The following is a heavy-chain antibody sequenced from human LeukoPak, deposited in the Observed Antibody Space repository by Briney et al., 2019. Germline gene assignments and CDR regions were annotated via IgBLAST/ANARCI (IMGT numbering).Heavy chain of an antibody. CDR3: ASPPFSSWYSHFDY. CDR2: IYYSGST. Sequence: PSETLSLTCTVSGGSISSSSYYWGWIRQPPGKGLEWIGSIYYSGSTYYNPSLKSRVTISVDMSKNQFSLKLSSVTAADTAVYYCASPPFSSWYSHFDYWGQGTLVTVSS. CDR1: GGSISSSSYY. D-gene: IGHD6-13*01. J-gene: IGHJ4*02. V-gene: IGHV4-39*01.